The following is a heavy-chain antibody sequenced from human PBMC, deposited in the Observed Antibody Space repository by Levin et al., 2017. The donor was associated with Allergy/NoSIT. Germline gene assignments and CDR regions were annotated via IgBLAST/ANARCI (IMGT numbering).Heavy chain of an antibody. CDR2: IRSKANSYAT. CDR1: GFTFSGSA. J-gene: IGHJ4*02. D-gene: IGHD3-22*01. Sequence: PGGSLRLSCAASGFTFSGSAMHWVRQASGKGLEWVGRIRSKANSYATAYAASVKGRFTISRDDSKNTAYLQMNSLKTEDTAVYYCTRHVDYYDSSGYSVDYWGQGTLVTVSS. V-gene: IGHV3-73*01. CDR3: TRHVDYYDSSGYSVDY.